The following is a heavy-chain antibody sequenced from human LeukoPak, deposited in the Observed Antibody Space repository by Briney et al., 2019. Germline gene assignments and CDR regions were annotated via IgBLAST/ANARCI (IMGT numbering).Heavy chain of an antibody. Sequence: GRSLRLSCAASGFTFSDYGMHWVRQAPGKGLEWVAVIWYDGSSKYYADSVKGRFTVSRDNSKNTLDLQMSSLRDEDTAVYYCAREQYGSDDALDIWGQGTLVTVSS. CDR2: IWYDGSSK. J-gene: IGHJ3*02. CDR3: AREQYGSDDALDI. CDR1: GFTFSDYG. V-gene: IGHV3-33*01. D-gene: IGHD3-10*01.